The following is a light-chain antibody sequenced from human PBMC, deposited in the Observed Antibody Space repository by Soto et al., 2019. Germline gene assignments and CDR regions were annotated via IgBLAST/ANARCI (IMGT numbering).Light chain of an antibody. J-gene: IGKJ1*01. CDR1: QSIGRF. Sequence: DIQMTQSPSALSASVGDRVTITCRASQSIGRFLAWYQHQPGKAPKLLIYDASTLESGVPPSFSGTGSGTEFTFSITSLQPEDFGTYYCQQCYMGWTFGQGTKVDFK. CDR2: DAS. CDR3: QQCYMGWT. V-gene: IGKV1-5*01.